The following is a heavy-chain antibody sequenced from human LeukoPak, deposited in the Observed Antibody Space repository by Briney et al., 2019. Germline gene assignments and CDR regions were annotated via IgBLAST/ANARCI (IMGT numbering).Heavy chain of an antibody. D-gene: IGHD3-9*01. CDR2: ISYDGSNK. Sequence: GRSVRLSCAASGFTFSSYAMHWVRQAPGKGLEWVAVISYDGSNKYYADSVKGRFTISRDNSKNTLYLQMNSLRAEDTAVYYCASGLYYDILTGYSYYFDYWGQGTLVTVSS. CDR1: GFTFSSYA. V-gene: IGHV3-30*04. CDR3: ASGLYYDILTGYSYYFDY. J-gene: IGHJ4*02.